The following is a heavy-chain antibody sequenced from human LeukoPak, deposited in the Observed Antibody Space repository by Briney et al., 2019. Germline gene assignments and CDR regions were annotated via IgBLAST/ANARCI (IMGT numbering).Heavy chain of an antibody. Sequence: PGRSLRLSCAASGFTFSSYATHWVRQAPGKGLEWVAVISYDGSNKYYADSVKGRFTISRDNSKNTLYLQMNSLRAEDTAVYYCARGVLYQLLKYNWFDPWGQGTLVTVSS. J-gene: IGHJ5*02. V-gene: IGHV3-30-3*01. CDR2: ISYDGSNK. CDR1: GFTFSSYA. CDR3: ARGVLYQLLKYNWFDP. D-gene: IGHD2-2*01.